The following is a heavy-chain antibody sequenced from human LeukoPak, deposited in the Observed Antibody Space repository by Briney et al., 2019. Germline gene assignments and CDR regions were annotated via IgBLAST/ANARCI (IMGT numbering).Heavy chain of an antibody. D-gene: IGHD3-3*01. CDR3: STGSFWSAYSERPRDY. J-gene: IGHJ4*02. Sequence: GRSLRLSCAASGFTFSNAWMSWVRQAPGKGLEWVGRIKSKTDGGTTDYAAPVKGRFTISRDDSKSTLYLQMNSLKTEDTAVYYCSTGSFWSAYSERPRDYWGQGTLVTVSS. CDR2: IKSKTDGGTT. CDR1: GFTFSNAW. V-gene: IGHV3-15*01.